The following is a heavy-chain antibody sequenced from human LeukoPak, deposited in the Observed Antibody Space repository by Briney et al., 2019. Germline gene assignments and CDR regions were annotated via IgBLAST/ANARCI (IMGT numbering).Heavy chain of an antibody. CDR1: GFTFTSSA. Sequence: ASVKVSCKASGFTFTSSAVQWVRQARGQRLEWIGWIVVGSGNTNYAQKFQERVTTTRDMSTSTAYMELSSLRSEDTAVYYCAADPRTYYYYDSSGLEVDYWGQGTLVTVSS. V-gene: IGHV1-58*01. D-gene: IGHD3-22*01. CDR3: AADPRTYYYYDSSGLEVDY. CDR2: IVVGSGNT. J-gene: IGHJ4*02.